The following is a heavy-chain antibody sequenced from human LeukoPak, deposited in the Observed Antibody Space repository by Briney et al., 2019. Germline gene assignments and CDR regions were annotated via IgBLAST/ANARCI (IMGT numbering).Heavy chain of an antibody. V-gene: IGHV4-4*07. CDR1: GGSISSYY. Sequence: PSETLSLTCTVSGGSISSYYWSWIRQPAGKGLEWIGRIYTSGSTNYSPSLKSRVTMSVDTSKNQFSLKLSSVTAADTAVYYCARDRLVVVPAATTEEYYYYGMDVWGQGTTVTVSS. CDR3: ARDRLVVVPAATTEEYYYYGMDV. D-gene: IGHD2-2*01. CDR2: IYTSGST. J-gene: IGHJ6*02.